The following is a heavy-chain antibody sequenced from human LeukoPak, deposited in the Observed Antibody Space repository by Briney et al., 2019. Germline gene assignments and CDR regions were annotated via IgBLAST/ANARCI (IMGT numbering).Heavy chain of an antibody. V-gene: IGHV4-34*01. J-gene: IGHJ4*02. CDR2: INHSGST. CDR1: GGSFSGYY. D-gene: IGHD6-13*01. Sequence: SETLSLTCAVYGGSFSGYYWSWIRQPPGKGLEWIGEINHSGSTNYNPSLKSRVTISVDTSKNQFSLKLSSVTAADTAVYYCARSAAGLDLRFDYWGQGTLVTVSS. CDR3: ARSAAGLDLRFDY.